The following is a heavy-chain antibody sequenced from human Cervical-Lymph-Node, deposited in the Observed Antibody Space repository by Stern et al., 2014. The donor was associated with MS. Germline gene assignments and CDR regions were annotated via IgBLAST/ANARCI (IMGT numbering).Heavy chain of an antibody. CDR2: LFSNGEK. J-gene: IGHJ4*02. V-gene: IGHV2-26*01. D-gene: IGHD4/OR15-4a*01. CDR1: GFSLSNARMG. CDR3: ARILFDGAYRGDY. Sequence: QITLKESGPVLVKPTETLMLTCTVSGFSLSNARMGVSWIRQPPGKALEWLAHLFSNGEKSYSTSLKSRLTISKDTSKSQVVLTMTNMDPVDTATYFSARILFDGAYRGDYWGQGTLVTVSS.